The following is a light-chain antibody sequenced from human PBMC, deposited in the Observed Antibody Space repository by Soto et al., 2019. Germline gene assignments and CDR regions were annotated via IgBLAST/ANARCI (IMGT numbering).Light chain of an antibody. Sequence: DVQMTQSPSSLSASVGDRVTITCQASHDIGTYLNWYQHKPGKAPKLLIFDTSHLATGVPARFSGGGSDTYFTFTITTLQPEDCAVYYCQQFDSVPLTFGGGTHVEI. V-gene: IGKV1-33*01. CDR2: DTS. CDR3: QQFDSVPLT. CDR1: HDIGTY. J-gene: IGKJ4*01.